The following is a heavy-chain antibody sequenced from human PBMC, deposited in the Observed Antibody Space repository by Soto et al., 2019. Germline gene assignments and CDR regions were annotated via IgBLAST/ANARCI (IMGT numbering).Heavy chain of an antibody. CDR1: GFSLTTRGVG. Sequence: QITLKESGRTLVKPTQTLTLTCSFSGFSLTTRGVGVGWIRQPPGKALEWLALIYWDDDKRYSPSLKGRLTITKDTSKNQVVLTMSKVDPVDTGTYYCTHGSGFSWGQGTLVTVSS. D-gene: IGHD3-3*01. V-gene: IGHV2-5*02. CDR2: IYWDDDK. CDR3: THGSGFS. J-gene: IGHJ5*02.